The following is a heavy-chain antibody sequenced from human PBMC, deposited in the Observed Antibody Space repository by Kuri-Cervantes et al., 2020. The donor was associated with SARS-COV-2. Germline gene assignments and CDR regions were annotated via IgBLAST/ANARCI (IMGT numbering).Heavy chain of an antibody. CDR1: GGSFSGYY. J-gene: IGHJ6*03. CDR3: ARDEDYMDV. CDR2: IYYSGST. V-gene: IGHV4-30-4*08. Sequence: SETLSLTCAVYGGSFSGYYWSWIRQPPGKGLEWIGYIYYSGSTYYNPSLKSRVTISVDTSKNQFSLKLSSVTAADTAVYYCARDEDYMDVWGKGTTVTVSS.